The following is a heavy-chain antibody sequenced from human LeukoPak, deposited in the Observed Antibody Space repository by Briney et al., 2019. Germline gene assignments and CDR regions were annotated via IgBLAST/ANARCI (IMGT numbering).Heavy chain of an antibody. J-gene: IGHJ6*02. CDR3: ARAYYSGSGNYYNNYGMDV. Sequence: SQTLSLTCAISGDSVSTNSAAWNWIRQSPSRGLEWLGRTYYRSKWYNDYAESVKSRITINPDTSKNQFSLHLNSVTPEDTAVYYCARAYYSGSGNYYNNYGMDVWGQGTTVIVSS. CDR2: TYYRSKWYN. V-gene: IGHV6-1*01. D-gene: IGHD3-10*01. CDR1: GDSVSTNSAA.